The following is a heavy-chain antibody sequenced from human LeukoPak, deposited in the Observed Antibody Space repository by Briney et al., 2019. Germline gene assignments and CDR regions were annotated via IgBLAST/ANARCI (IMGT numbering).Heavy chain of an antibody. D-gene: IGHD6-25*01. CDR2: ISYDGSNK. V-gene: IGHV3-30-3*01. CDR3: AREGTATPATFDY. CDR1: GFTFSSYA. Sequence: GGSLRLSCAASGFTFSSYAMHWVRQAPGKGLEWVAVISYDGSNKYYADSVKGRFTISRDNSKNTLYLQMNSLRAEDTAVYYCAREGTATPATFDYWGQGTLVTVSS. J-gene: IGHJ4*02.